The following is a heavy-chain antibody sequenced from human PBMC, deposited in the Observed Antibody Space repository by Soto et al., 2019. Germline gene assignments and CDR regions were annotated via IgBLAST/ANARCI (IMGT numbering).Heavy chain of an antibody. Sequence: ASGKVSCKASGYSFTDYHIHWVRQAPGQGLEWLGRINPKSGGTSTAQKFQGWVTMTRDRSISTAYMELTRLRSDDTAVYFCARGHSTDCSNGVCSFFYNHEMDVWGQGTTVTVSS. D-gene: IGHD2-8*01. CDR2: INPKSGGT. V-gene: IGHV1-2*04. CDR1: GYSFTDYH. CDR3: ARGHSTDCSNGVCSFFYNHEMDV. J-gene: IGHJ6*02.